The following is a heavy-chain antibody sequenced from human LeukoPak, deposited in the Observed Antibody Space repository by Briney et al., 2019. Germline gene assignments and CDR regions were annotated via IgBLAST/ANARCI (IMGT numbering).Heavy chain of an antibody. CDR1: GINFDDYG. Sequence: GGSRRLSCTASGINFDDYGMSWVRQAPGKGLEWVSGINWNGDNTGYADSVKGRFTISRDNAKNSLYLEMNSLRADDTAIYYCAREIWLGERWFDSWGQGTLVTVSS. CDR3: AREIWLGERWFDS. J-gene: IGHJ5*01. CDR2: INWNGDNT. V-gene: IGHV3-20*04. D-gene: IGHD3-10*01.